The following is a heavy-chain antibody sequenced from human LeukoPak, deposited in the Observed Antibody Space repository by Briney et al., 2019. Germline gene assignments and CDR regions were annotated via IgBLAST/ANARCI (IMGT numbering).Heavy chain of an antibody. J-gene: IGHJ4*02. D-gene: IGHD1-26*01. CDR1: GGSISSGTYF. V-gene: IGHV4-61*02. CDR3: ARHGVGVGY. CDR2: IYTSGST. Sequence: NPAETLSLTCTVSGGSISSGTYFWTWIRQPAGKGLEWIGRIYTSGSTNYNPSLKSRVTISVDTSKNQFSLKLSSVTAADTAVYYCARHGVGVGYWGQGTLVTVSS.